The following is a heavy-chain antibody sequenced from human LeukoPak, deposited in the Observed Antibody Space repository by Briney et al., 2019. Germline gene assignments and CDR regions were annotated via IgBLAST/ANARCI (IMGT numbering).Heavy chain of an antibody. CDR3: AKDLLSSTQSGY. V-gene: IGHV3-33*06. D-gene: IGHD6-6*01. Sequence: PGGSLRLSCAASGFTFSSYGMHWVRQAPGKGLEWVAAIWYDGSNKYYADSVKGRFTISKDNSKNTLYLQMNSLRAEDTAVYYCAKDLLSSTQSGYWGQGTLVTVSS. CDR2: IWYDGSNK. CDR1: GFTFSSYG. J-gene: IGHJ4*02.